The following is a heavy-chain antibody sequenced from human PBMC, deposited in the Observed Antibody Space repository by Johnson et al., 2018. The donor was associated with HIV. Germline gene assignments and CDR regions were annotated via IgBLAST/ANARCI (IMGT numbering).Heavy chain of an antibody. J-gene: IGHJ3*02. CDR3: ATSGDKYSSNWRDAFDI. Sequence: QVQLVESGGGVVQPGGSLRLSCVSSGFTFSSYGMHWVRQAPGKGLEWVAFIRYDGSSEFYADSVKGRFTISRDNAKNSLSLQMNSLRAEDTAVYYCATSGDKYSSNWRDAFDIWGQGTMVTVSS. CDR1: GFTFSSYG. CDR2: IRYDGSSE. V-gene: IGHV3-30*02. D-gene: IGHD6-13*01.